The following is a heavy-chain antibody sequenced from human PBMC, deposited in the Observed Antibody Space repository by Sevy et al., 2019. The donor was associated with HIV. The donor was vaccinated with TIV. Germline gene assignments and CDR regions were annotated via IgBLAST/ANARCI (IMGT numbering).Heavy chain of an antibody. J-gene: IGHJ4*02. CDR2: IRPDGSDK. D-gene: IGHD1-26*01. CDR1: GFTFSPYW. V-gene: IGHV3-7*01. CDR3: ARGVGLDC. Sequence: GESLKISCAASGFTFSPYWMTWVRQAPGKGLEWVANIRPDGSDKYYVDSVKGRFTISGDNAKNSLYLQMNSLRADDTAMYYCARGVGLDCWGQGALVTVSS.